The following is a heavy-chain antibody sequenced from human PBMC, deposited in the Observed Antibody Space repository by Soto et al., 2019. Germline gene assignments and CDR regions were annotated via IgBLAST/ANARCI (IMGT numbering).Heavy chain of an antibody. D-gene: IGHD3-10*01. CDR3: AREAWGYGSGPAFDI. J-gene: IGHJ3*02. CDR1: GSSISSYY. Sequence: SETLSLTCTVSGSSISSYYWSWIRQPAGKGLEWIGRIYTSGSTNYNPSLKSRVTMSVDTSKNQFSLKLSSVTAADTAVYYCAREAWGYGSGPAFDIWGQGTMVTVSS. V-gene: IGHV4-4*07. CDR2: IYTSGST.